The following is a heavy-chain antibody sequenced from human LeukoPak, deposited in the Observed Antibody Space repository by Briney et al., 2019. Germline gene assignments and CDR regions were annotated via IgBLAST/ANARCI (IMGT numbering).Heavy chain of an antibody. CDR3: ATDLGYYDSSGYYYKWFDP. CDR1: GYTLTELS. Sequence: ASVKVSCKVSGYTLTELSMHWVRQAPGKGLEWMGGFDPEDGETIYAQKFQGRDTMTEDTSTDTAYMELSSLRSEDTAVYYCATDLGYYDSSGYYYKWFDPWGQGTLVTVSS. CDR2: FDPEDGET. D-gene: IGHD3-22*01. V-gene: IGHV1-24*01. J-gene: IGHJ5*02.